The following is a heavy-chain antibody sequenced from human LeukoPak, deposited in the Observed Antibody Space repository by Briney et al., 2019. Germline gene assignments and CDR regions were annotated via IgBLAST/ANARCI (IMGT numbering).Heavy chain of an antibody. V-gene: IGHV3-48*03. CDR1: GFTFSSYE. D-gene: IGHD3-9*01. CDR2: ISSSGSTI. J-gene: IGHJ4*02. CDR3: ASYYDILPGYPGYTPIDY. Sequence: PGGSLRLSCAASGFTFSSYEMNWVRQAPGKGLEWVSYISSSGSTIYYADSVKGRFTISRDNAKNSLYLQMNSLRAEDTAVYYCASYYDILPGYPGYTPIDYWGQGTLVTVSS.